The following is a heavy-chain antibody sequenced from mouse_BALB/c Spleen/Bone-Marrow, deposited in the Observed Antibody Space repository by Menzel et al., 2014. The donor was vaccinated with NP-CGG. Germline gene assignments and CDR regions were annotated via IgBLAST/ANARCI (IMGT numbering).Heavy chain of an antibody. V-gene: IGHV1S81*02. D-gene: IGHD2-3*01. CDR1: GYTFTSYW. CDR2: INPSNGRT. Sequence: QVQLQQSGAELVKPGASVKLSCKASGYTFTSYWIHWVKLRPGHGLEWIGEINPSNGRTNYNEKFKNKATLTVDKSSSTAYIQLSSLTSEDSAVYYCARYDGPAWFAYWGQGTLVTV. CDR3: ARYDGPAWFAY. J-gene: IGHJ3*01.